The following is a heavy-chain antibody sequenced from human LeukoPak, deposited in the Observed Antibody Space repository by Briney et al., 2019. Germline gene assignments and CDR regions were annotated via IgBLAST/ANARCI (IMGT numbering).Heavy chain of an antibody. J-gene: IGHJ5*02. V-gene: IGHV3-23*01. CDR1: GFSFSSYA. CDR2: ISGSGGCT. Sequence: PGGSLRLSCAASGFSFSSYAMSWVRQAPGPGLESVSAISGSGGCTYYPDPVKGVFTISSDNSKNTLYLQINSLRAEDTAVYYCAKAATMIVVVRHWFDPWGQGTLVTVSS. D-gene: IGHD3-22*01. CDR3: AKAATMIVVVRHWFDP.